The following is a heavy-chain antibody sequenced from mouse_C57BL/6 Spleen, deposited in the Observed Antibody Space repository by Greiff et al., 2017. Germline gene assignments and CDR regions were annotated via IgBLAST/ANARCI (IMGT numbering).Heavy chain of an antibody. CDR1: GYTFTGYW. V-gene: IGHV1-9*01. CDR3: ARSTSITTVVYWYFDV. Sequence: VQLQQSGAELMKPGASVKLSCKATGYTFTGYWIEWVKQRPGHGLEWIGEILPGSGSTNYNEKFKGKATFTADTSSNTAYMQLSSLTTEDSAIYYCARSTSITTVVYWYFDVWGTGTTVTGSS. CDR2: ILPGSGST. J-gene: IGHJ1*03. D-gene: IGHD1-1*01.